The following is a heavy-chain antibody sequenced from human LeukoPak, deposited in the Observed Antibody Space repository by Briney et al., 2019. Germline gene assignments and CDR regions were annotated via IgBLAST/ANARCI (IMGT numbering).Heavy chain of an antibody. Sequence: SETLSLTCTVSGGSISSYYWSWIRQPPGKGLEWIGYIYYSGSTNYNPSLKSRVTISVDTSKNQFSLKLSSVTAADTAVYYCARGRGDYDSSGYYGYFDYWGQGALVTVSS. D-gene: IGHD3-22*01. CDR1: GGSISSYY. CDR3: ARGRGDYDSSGYYGYFDY. V-gene: IGHV4-59*01. CDR2: IYYSGST. J-gene: IGHJ4*02.